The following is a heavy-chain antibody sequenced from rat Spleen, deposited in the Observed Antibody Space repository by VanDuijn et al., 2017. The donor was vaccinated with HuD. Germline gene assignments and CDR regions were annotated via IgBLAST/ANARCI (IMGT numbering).Heavy chain of an antibody. CDR3: SSTINYTPSLKDKFTISRDNAQNTLYLQMNKLGSEDTAIYYCGRAATEGLDY. D-gene: IGHD5-1*01. V-gene: IGHV4-2*01. CDR2: INKDSSTI. J-gene: IGHJ2*01. Sequence: EVKLVESGGGLVQPGRSLKLSCAASGFNFNDYWMGWVRQAPGKGLEWIGEINKDSSTINYTPSLKDKLTNSRDKPQKPLNHQINKREYKTTEINKDSSTINYTPSLKDKFTISRDNAQNTLYLQMNKLGSEDTAIYYCGRAATEGLDYWGQGVMVTVSS. CDR1: GFNFNDYW.